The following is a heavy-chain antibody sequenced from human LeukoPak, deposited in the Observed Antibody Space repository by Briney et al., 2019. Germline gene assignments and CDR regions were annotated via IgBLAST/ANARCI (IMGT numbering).Heavy chain of an antibody. CDR3: TRVSSTNDY. CDR1: GFSFSSYW. CDR2: VNNDGSST. Sequence: GGSLRLSCAASGFSFSSYWIHWVRQAPGKRPVWVSCVNNDGSSTNYPDSVKGRFTISRDNAKNTLYLQMNSLRVEDTGIYYCTRVSSTNDYWGQGTLVTVSS. J-gene: IGHJ4*02. D-gene: IGHD6-19*01. V-gene: IGHV3-74*01.